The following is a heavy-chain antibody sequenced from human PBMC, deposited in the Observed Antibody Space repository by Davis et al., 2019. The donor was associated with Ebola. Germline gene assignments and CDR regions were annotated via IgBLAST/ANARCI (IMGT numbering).Heavy chain of an antibody. D-gene: IGHD1-26*01. Sequence: GSLKISCAASGFTFSSYAMSWVRQAPGKGLEWVSSISSSSSYIYYADSVKGRFTISRDNAKNSLYLQMNSLRAEDTAVYYCARGGLYSGSYLDYWGQGTLVTVSS. V-gene: IGHV3-21*01. CDR1: GFTFSSYA. CDR2: ISSSSSYI. CDR3: ARGGLYSGSYLDY. J-gene: IGHJ4*02.